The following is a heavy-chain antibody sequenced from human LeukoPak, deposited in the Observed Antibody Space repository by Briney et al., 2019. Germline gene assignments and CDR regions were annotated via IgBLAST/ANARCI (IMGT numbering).Heavy chain of an antibody. Sequence: PGGSLRLSCAASGFTFSDYYMSWIRQAPGKGLEWVSSISSSSSYIYYADSVKGRFTISRDNAKNSLYLQMNSLRAEDTAVYYCARDGSILYYYYGMDVWGQGTTVTVSS. D-gene: IGHD3-9*01. CDR3: ARDGSILYYYYGMDV. J-gene: IGHJ6*02. CDR1: GFTFSDYY. V-gene: IGHV3-11*06. CDR2: ISSSSSYI.